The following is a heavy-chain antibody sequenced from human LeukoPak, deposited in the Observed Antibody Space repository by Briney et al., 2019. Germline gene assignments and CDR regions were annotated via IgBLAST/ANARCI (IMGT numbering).Heavy chain of an antibody. V-gene: IGHV3-23*01. CDR1: RFTFSSYA. D-gene: IGHD1-7*01. CDR2: VTNSGGST. CDR3: AKDLTGVNYCLDQ. J-gene: IGHJ4*02. Sequence: GGSLRLSCAASRFTFSSYAMNWVRQAPGKGLEWVSGVTNSGGSTYYADSVKGRFTISRDNSKNTLYLQMNSLRAEDTAVYYCAKDLTGVNYCLDQWGQGTLVTVSS.